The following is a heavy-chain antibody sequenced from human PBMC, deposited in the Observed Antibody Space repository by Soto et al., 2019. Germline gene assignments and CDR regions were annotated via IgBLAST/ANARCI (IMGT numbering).Heavy chain of an antibody. CDR1: GFTFANYG. J-gene: IGHJ4*02. CDR3: VTPVEQQLQRMPFDY. D-gene: IGHD6-13*01. CDR2: ISANGDRT. Sequence: DVQLLESGGGLVQPGGSLRLSCAASGFTFANYGMNWVRQAAGKALEWVSVISANGDRTYYVDSVKGRFTISRDNSKNTLYLQINSLRAKGTAVYYFVTPVEQQLQRMPFDYWGQGTLVTVSS. V-gene: IGHV3-23*01.